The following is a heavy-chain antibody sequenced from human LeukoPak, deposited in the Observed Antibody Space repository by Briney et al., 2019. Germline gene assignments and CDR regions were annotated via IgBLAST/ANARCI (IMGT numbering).Heavy chain of an antibody. D-gene: IGHD3-16*01. CDR1: GFTFSTYA. V-gene: IGHV3-23*01. Sequence: PGGSLRLSCAASGFTFSTYAMSWVRQAPGKGLEWVSVISGSGSSTYYADSVKGRFTISRDNSKNTLYLQMNSLRAEDTAVYYCARDLRGVGRLGVYWGQGTLVTVSS. J-gene: IGHJ4*02. CDR3: ARDLRGVGRLGVY. CDR2: ISGSGSST.